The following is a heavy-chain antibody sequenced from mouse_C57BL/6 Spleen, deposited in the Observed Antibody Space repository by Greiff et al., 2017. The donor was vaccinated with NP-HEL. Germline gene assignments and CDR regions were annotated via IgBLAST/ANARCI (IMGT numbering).Heavy chain of an antibody. J-gene: IGHJ1*03. V-gene: IGHV8-8*01. CDR3: ARIENYYGTFYWYFDV. Sequence: QVTMKESGPGILQPSQTLSLTCSFSGFSLSTFGMGVGWIRQPSGKGLEWLAHIWWDDDKYFNPALKSRLTISKDTSKNQVFLKIANVDTADTATYYCARIENYYGTFYWYFDVWGTGTTVTVSS. D-gene: IGHD1-1*01. CDR1: GFSLSTFGMG. CDR2: IWWDDDK.